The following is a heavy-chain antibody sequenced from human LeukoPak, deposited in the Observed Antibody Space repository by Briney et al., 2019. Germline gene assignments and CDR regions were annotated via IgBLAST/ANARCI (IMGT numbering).Heavy chain of an antibody. J-gene: IGHJ4*02. V-gene: IGHV4-59*01. CDR3: ARERGNYYDSSGSFDY. D-gene: IGHD3-22*01. Sequence: TSETLSLTCTVSGGSISSYYWSWIRQPPGKGLEWIGYIYYSGSTNYNPSLKSRVTISVDTSKNQFSLKLSSATAADTAVYYCARERGNYYDSSGSFDYWGQGTLVTVSS. CDR2: IYYSGST. CDR1: GGSISSYY.